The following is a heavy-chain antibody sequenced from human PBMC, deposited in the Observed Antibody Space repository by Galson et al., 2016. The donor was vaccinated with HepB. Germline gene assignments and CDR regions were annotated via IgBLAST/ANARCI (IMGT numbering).Heavy chain of an antibody. Sequence: LSLTCAVSGGSISSYYWSWIRQPPGKGLEWIGYIYYSGSTDYNPSLKSRLPISVDTSKNQFSLKLSSVTAADTAVYYCARLHPYCRGGSCYRIGWFDPWGQGTLATVSS. J-gene: IGHJ5*02. CDR1: GGSISSYY. CDR3: ARLHPYCRGGSCYRIGWFDP. V-gene: IGHV4-59*01. CDR2: IYYSGST. D-gene: IGHD2-15*01.